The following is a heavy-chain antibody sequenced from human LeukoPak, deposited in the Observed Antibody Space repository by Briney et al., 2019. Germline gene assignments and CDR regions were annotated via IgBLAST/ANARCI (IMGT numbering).Heavy chain of an antibody. CDR1: GDSISYYY. V-gene: IGHV4-59*08. J-gene: IGHJ4*02. Sequence: PSETLSLTCTVSGDSISYYYWSWIRQPPGKGLEWIGYIYYSGSTDYNPSLKSRVTISVDTSQNQFSLKLSSMTAADTAVYYCARRARDTSDYYDYWGQGTLVTVSS. CDR2: IYYSGST. D-gene: IGHD3-22*01. CDR3: ARRARDTSDYYDY.